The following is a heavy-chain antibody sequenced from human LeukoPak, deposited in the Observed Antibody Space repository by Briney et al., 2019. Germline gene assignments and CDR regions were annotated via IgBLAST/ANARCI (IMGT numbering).Heavy chain of an antibody. V-gene: IGHV3-21*01. CDR3: LLYDYQFH. CDR2: ISSSSSCI. J-gene: IGHJ4*02. D-gene: IGHD3-10*01. Sequence: GGSLRLSCAASGFTFSSYSMNWVRQAPGKGLEWVSSISSSSSCIYYADSVKGRFTISRDNAKNSLYLQMNSLRAEDTAVYYCLLYDYQFHWGQGTLVTVSS. CDR1: GFTFSSYS.